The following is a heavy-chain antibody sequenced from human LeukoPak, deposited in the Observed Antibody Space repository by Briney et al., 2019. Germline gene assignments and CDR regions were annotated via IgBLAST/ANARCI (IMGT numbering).Heavy chain of an antibody. CDR3: ARIPDSSSPSDY. Sequence: ASVKVSCKASGYTFTSYDINWVRQATGQGLEWMGWMNPNSGNTGYAQKFQGRVTMTRNTSISTAYMELSSLRSDDTAVYYCARIPDSSSPSDYWGQGTLVTVSS. CDR2: MNPNSGNT. V-gene: IGHV1-8*01. CDR1: GYTFTSYD. J-gene: IGHJ4*02. D-gene: IGHD6-6*01.